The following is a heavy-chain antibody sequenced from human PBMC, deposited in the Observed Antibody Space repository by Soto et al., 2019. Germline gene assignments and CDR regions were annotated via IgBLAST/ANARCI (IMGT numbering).Heavy chain of an antibody. D-gene: IGHD6-13*01. Sequence: QVQLVQSGAEVKKPGASVKVSCKASGYTFTGNYIHWVRQAPGQGLEWMGWINPNSGGTSYAQKFQGGVSMTRDTSISTAYMEVNSLTSDDTAVYYCAREWQLLVRGTNYYFGFDVWGQGTAVTVSS. V-gene: IGHV1-2*02. CDR3: AREWQLLVRGTNYYFGFDV. J-gene: IGHJ6*02. CDR1: GYTFTGNY. CDR2: INPNSGGT.